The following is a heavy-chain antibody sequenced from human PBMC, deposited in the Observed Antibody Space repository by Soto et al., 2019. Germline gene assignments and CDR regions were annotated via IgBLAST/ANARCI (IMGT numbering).Heavy chain of an antibody. D-gene: IGHD6-19*01. CDR1: GFTFSDYA. J-gene: IGHJ4*02. Sequence: VQLVESGGGVVQPGRSLRLSCAASGFTFSDYAMHWVRQAPGKGLEWVAVVSHDGRNTHYADSVKGRFTISRDSSKNTVSPEMTLPRAEDTAVYYCARGGRQCLVTSGFTYWGQGALVTVSS. V-gene: IGHV3-30*03. CDR2: VSHDGRNT. CDR3: ARGGRQCLVTSGFTY.